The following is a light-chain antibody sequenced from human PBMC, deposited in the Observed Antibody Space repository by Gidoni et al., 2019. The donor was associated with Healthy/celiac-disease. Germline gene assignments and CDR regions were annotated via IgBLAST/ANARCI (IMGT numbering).Light chain of an antibody. CDR3: QQRSNWRST. CDR2: AAS. CDR1: QSVSSY. V-gene: IGKV3-11*01. Sequence: SVLTQSPATLSLSPGERATLSCRASQSVSSYLAWYQQQPGTAPRLLIYAASNRATGIPARFSGSGSGTDFTLTISRLEPEDFAVYYCQQRSNWRSTFGQGTRLEIK. J-gene: IGKJ5*01.